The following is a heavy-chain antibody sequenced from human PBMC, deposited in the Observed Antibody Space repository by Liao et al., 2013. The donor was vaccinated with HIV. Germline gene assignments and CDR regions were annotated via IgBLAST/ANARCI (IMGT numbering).Heavy chain of an antibody. J-gene: IGHJ4*02. Sequence: QLQLQESGPGLVKPSETLSLTCAVYGGPFSAYYWNWIRQSPVKGLEWIGEIISTGSGSHNPSLTGRVTISVDTSKNQFSLKLNSVTAADTAVYYCASEHMTSPRLFDYWGQGTLVTVSS. V-gene: IGHV4-34*10. CDR1: GGPFSAYY. D-gene: IGHD2-21*01. CDR2: IISTGSG. CDR3: ASEHMTSPRLFDY.